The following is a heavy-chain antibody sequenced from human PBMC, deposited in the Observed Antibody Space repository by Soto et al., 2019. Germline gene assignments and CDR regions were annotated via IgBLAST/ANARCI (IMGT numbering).Heavy chain of an antibody. CDR2: ISSSGSTI. Sequence: EVQLVESGGGLVQSGGSLRLSCAASGFTFSSYEMNWVRQAPGKGLEWVSYISSSGSTIYYADSVKGRFTISRDNAKNSLYLQMNSLRAEDTAVYYCARVGNFWSGYDYFDYWGQGTLVTVSS. J-gene: IGHJ4*02. CDR3: ARVGNFWSGYDYFDY. V-gene: IGHV3-48*03. CDR1: GFTFSSYE. D-gene: IGHD3-3*01.